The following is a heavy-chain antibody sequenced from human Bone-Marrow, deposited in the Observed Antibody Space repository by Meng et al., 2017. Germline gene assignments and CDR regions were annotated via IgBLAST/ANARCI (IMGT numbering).Heavy chain of an antibody. D-gene: IGHD3/OR15-3a*01. CDR2: ISSSSSYI. CDR1: GFTFSSYS. V-gene: IGHV3-21*01. CDR3: ARALGWGRFDS. Sequence: GESLKISCAASGFTFSSYSMNWVRQAPGKGLEWVSSISSSSSYIYYADSVKGRFTISRDNAKKSLLLQMKRLRVEDTAVYYCARALGWGRFDSWGQRTLVTVSS. J-gene: IGHJ5*01.